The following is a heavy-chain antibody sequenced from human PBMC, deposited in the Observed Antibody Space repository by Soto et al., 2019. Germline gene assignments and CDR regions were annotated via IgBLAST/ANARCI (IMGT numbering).Heavy chain of an antibody. D-gene: IGHD1-26*01. J-gene: IGHJ4*02. CDR1: GFPFSSYA. V-gene: IGHV3-30-3*01. CDR2: ISHDGTNK. Sequence: QVQLVESGGGVVQPGTSLRLSCAASGFPFSSYAIHWVRQAPGKGLEWVAFISHDGTNKYYADSVKGRFTISRDNSKNPLYLQMNSLRAEDTAVYYCATVWGDSGRDYFDHWGQGTLVTVSS. CDR3: ATVWGDSGRDYFDH.